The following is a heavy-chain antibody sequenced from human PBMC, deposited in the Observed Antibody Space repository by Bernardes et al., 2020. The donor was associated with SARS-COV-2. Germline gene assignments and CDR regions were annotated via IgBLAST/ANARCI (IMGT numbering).Heavy chain of an antibody. J-gene: IGHJ6*02. CDR1: GASISSYY. CDR2: IYYSGNT. CDR3: ARDWHRMDV. Sequence: SETLSLTCTVSGASISSYYWSWIRQPPGKGLEWIGYIYYSGNTNYNPSLKSRVTISVDTSKTQFSLNLTSVTAADTAVYYCARDWHRMDVWGQGTTVTVSS. V-gene: IGHV4-59*01.